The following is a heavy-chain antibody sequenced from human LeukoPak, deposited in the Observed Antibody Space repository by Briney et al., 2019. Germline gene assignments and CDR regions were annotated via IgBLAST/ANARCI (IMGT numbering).Heavy chain of an antibody. V-gene: IGHV3-21*01. D-gene: IGHD4-17*01. J-gene: IGHJ4*02. Sequence: GGSLRLSCAASGFTFSSYSMNWVRQAPGKGLKWVSSISSSSSYIYYADSAKGRFTISRDNAKNSLYLQMNSLRAEDTAVYYCARVGTTVTSVDYWGQGTLVTVSS. CDR2: ISSSSSYI. CDR3: ARVGTTVTSVDY. CDR1: GFTFSSYS.